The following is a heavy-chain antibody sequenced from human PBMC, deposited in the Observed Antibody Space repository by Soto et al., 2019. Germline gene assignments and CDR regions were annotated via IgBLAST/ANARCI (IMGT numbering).Heavy chain of an antibody. CDR3: ARDGRGYSYGYYYYGMDV. J-gene: IGHJ6*02. CDR2: IKQDGSEK. CDR1: GFTFSSYW. Sequence: GESLKISCAASGFTFSSYWMSWVRQAPGKGLEWVANIKQDGSEKYYVDSVKGRFTISRDNAKNSLYLQMNSLRAEDTAVYYCARDGRGYSYGYYYYGMDVWGQGTTVTVSS. V-gene: IGHV3-7*01. D-gene: IGHD5-18*01.